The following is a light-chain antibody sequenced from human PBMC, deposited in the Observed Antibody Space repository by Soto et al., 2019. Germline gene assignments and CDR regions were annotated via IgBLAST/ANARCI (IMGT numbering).Light chain of an antibody. Sequence: EIVLTQSPATLSLSPGERATLSCRASQTVSNYLAWYQQKPGQAPRLLIYGASNRATGVPARFSGSGSGTDFTLSITSLEPEDFAVYYCQQRSNGPPIFTFGPGTKVDVK. J-gene: IGKJ3*01. V-gene: IGKV3-11*01. CDR2: GAS. CDR1: QTVSNY. CDR3: QQRSNGPPIFT.